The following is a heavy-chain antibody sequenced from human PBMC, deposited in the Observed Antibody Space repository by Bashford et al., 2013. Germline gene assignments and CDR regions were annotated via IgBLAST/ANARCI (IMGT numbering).Heavy chain of an antibody. Sequence: SLRLSCAASGFTFDDYAMHWVRQAPGKGLEWVSGISWNSGSIGYADSVKGRFTISRDNAKNSLYLQMNSLRAEDTAMYYCARYTTVVTHDAIDVWGQGTMVTVSS. J-gene: IGHJ3*01. D-gene: IGHD4-23*01. CDR3: ARYTTVVTHDAIDV. CDR2: ISWNSGSI. V-gene: IGHV3-9*01. CDR1: GFTFDDYA.